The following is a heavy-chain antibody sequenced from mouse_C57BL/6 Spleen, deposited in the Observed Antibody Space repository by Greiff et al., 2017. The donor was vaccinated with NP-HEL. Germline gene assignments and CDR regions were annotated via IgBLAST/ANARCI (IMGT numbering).Heavy chain of an antibody. CDR1: GYAFSSYW. J-gene: IGHJ2*01. CDR3: ARKGDYDYNYFDY. CDR2: IYPGDGDT. Sequence: QVHVKQSGAELVKPGASVKISCKASGYAFSSYWMNWVKQRPGKGLEWIGQIYPGDGDTNYNGKFKGKATLTADKSSSTAYMQLSSLTSEDSAVYFCARKGDYDYNYFDYWGQGTTLTVSS. V-gene: IGHV1-80*01. D-gene: IGHD2-4*01.